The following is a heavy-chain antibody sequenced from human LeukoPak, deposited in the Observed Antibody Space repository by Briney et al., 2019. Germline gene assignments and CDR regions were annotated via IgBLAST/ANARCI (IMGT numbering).Heavy chain of an antibody. CDR2: IYYRGTT. V-gene: IGHV4-59*01. Sequence: NPSVTLSLTCTVSGGSISSYYWSWIRQPPGKGLEWIGCIYYRGTTNHNPSLKSRVSISVDTSKNQFSLKLSSVTAAGTAVYYCARGRTPTDYWGQGTLVTVSS. D-gene: IGHD1/OR15-1a*01. J-gene: IGHJ4*02. CDR3: ARGRTPTDY. CDR1: GGSISSYY.